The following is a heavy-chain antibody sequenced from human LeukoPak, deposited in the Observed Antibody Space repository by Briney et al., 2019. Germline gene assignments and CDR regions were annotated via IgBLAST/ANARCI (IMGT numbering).Heavy chain of an antibody. J-gene: IGHJ3*02. D-gene: IGHD3-22*01. Sequence: SETLSLTCTVSGGSISSGGYYWSWIRQHPGKGLEWIGYIYYSGSTYYNPSLKSRVTISEDTSKNQFSLKLRSETAADTDVYYCARDEGLNGAFDIWGQGTMVTVSS. CDR2: IYYSGST. V-gene: IGHV4-31*03. CDR3: ARDEGLNGAFDI. CDR1: GGSISSGGYY.